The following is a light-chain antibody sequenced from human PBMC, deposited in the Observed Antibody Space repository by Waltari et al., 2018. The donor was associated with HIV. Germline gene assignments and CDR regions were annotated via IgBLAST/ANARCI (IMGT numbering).Light chain of an antibody. CDR2: SAS. V-gene: IGKV1-39*01. CDR3: QQSHTTPFT. CDR1: QNIKSD. J-gene: IGKJ4*01. Sequence: DIPMTQSPSSLSASPGDTINITCRTSQNIKSDLNWYQQKPGTIPKLLVYSASGVQSGVPPRISGSGSATDFTLTIDSLQPDDSASYFCQQSHTTPFTFGGGTTVEVK.